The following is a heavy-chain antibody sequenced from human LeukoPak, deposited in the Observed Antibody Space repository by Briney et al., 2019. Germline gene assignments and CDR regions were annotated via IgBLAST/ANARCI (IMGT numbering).Heavy chain of an antibody. V-gene: IGHV3-7*01. Sequence: PGGSLRLSCAASGFTFSSFWMSWVRQAPGKGLEWVASIRQDGGERSYVDSVKGRFTISRDNTKNSLYLQMAYLRAGDTAVYYWARDGTAPGLYFDLWGQGPLANVS. J-gene: IGHJ4*01. D-gene: IGHD6-13*01. CDR1: GFTFSSFW. CDR2: IRQDGGER. CDR3: ARDGTAPGLYFDL.